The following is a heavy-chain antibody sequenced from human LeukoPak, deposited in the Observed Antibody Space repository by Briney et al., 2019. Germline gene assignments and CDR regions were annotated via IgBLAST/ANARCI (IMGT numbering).Heavy chain of an antibody. CDR2: IYHSGST. D-gene: IGHD3-10*01. CDR1: GGSISSSNW. J-gene: IGHJ3*02. CDR3: ARATPSITMVRGVPRVDAFDI. Sequence: PSETLSLTCAVSGGSISSSNWWSWVRQPPGKGLEWIGEIYHSGSTNYNPSLKSRVTISVDKSKNQFSLKLSSVTAADTAVYYCARATPSITMVRGVPRVDAFDIWGQGTMVTVSS. V-gene: IGHV4-4*02.